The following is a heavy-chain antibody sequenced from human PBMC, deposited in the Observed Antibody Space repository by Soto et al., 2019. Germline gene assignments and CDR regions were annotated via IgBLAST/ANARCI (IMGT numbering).Heavy chain of an antibody. V-gene: IGHV3-23*01. CDR3: AKGVEAAYYYGSSGYYGFDY. CDR2: ISGSGGST. CDR1: GFTFSSYA. J-gene: IGHJ4*02. D-gene: IGHD3-22*01. Sequence: GSLRLSCAASGFTFSSYAMSWVRQAPGKGLEWVSAISGSGGSTYYADSVKGRFTISRDNSKNTVSLQMNSLRAEDTAVYYCAKGVEAAYYYGSSGYYGFDYWGQGTLVTVSS.